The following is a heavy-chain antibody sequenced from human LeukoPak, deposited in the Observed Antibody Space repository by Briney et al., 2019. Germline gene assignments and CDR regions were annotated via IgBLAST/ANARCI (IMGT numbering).Heavy chain of an antibody. Sequence: ASVKVSCKASGYTFTSYGISWVRQAPGQGLEWMGWISAYNGNTNYAQKLQGRVTMTTDTSTSTAYMELSSLRSEDTAVYYCAAENYYDSSGYSNYYYYYGMDVWGQGTTVTASS. D-gene: IGHD3-22*01. CDR3: AAENYYDSSGYSNYYYYYGMDV. CDR1: GYTFTSYG. J-gene: IGHJ6*02. CDR2: ISAYNGNT. V-gene: IGHV1-18*01.